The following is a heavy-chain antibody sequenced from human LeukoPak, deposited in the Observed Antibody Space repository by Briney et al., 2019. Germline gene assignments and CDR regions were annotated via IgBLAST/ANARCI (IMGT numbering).Heavy chain of an antibody. V-gene: IGHV4-30-4*01. CDR1: GGSISSGDYY. D-gene: IGHD3-10*01. Sequence: SETLSLTCTVSGGSISSGDYYWSWIRQPPGKGLEWIGYIYYSGSTYYNPSLKSRVTISVDTSKNQFSLRLSSVTAADTAVYYCARDSMVRAVDYWGQGTLVTVSS. CDR3: ARDSMVRAVDY. J-gene: IGHJ4*02. CDR2: IYYSGST.